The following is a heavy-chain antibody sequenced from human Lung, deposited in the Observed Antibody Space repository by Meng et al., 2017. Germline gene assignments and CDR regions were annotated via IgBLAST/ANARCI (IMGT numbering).Heavy chain of an antibody. Sequence: SETLSLTCAASGGSISSSNWWSWVRQPPGKGLEWIGEIYHSGSTNYNPSLKSRVTISVDKSKNQFSLKLSSVTAADTAVYYCARGLRGIAVAGLFDYWGQGTLVTVSS. J-gene: IGHJ4*02. CDR1: GGSISSSNW. V-gene: IGHV4-4*02. D-gene: IGHD6-19*01. CDR3: ARGLRGIAVAGLFDY. CDR2: IYHSGST.